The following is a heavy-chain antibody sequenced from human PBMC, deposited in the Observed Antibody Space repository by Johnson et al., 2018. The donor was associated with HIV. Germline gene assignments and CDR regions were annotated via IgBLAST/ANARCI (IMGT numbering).Heavy chain of an antibody. CDR3: ARDLSLVGGWSPFDI. J-gene: IGHJ3*02. D-gene: IGHD6-19*01. Sequence: VQLVESGGVVVQPGGSLRLSCETSRFTFDDYAMHWVRQAPGKGLEWVSGISWNSGSIGYADSVKGRFTISRDNAKNSLYLQMNSLRAEDTAVYYCARDLSLVGGWSPFDIWGQGTMVTVSS. CDR2: ISWNSGSI. V-gene: IGHV3-9*01. CDR1: RFTFDDYA.